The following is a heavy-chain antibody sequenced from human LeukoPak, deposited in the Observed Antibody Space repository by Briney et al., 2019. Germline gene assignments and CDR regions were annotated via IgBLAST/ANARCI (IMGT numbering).Heavy chain of an antibody. CDR2: IRSDGSNK. CDR3: ARTEYSGSYFDN. D-gene: IGHD1-26*01. V-gene: IGHV3-30*02. Sequence: PGGSLRLSCAASGFTFSSSGIHWVRQAPGKGLEWVAFIRSDGSNKYYGDSVKGRFTISRDNSKNTLYLQMDSLRAEDTAVYFCARTEYSGSYFDNWGQGTLVTVSS. CDR1: GFTFSSSG. J-gene: IGHJ4*02.